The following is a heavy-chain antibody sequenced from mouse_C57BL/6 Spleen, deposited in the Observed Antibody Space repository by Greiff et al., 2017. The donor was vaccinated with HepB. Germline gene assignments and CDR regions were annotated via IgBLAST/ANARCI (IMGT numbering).Heavy chain of an antibody. J-gene: IGHJ2*01. CDR3: ARTDYGNYLYYFDY. V-gene: IGHV5-17*01. CDR1: GFTFSDYG. Sequence: EVQLMESGGGLVKPGGSLKLSCAASGFTFSDYGMHWVRQAPEKGLEWVAYISSGSSTIYYADTVKGRFTISRDNAKNTLFLQMTSLRSEDTAMYYCARTDYGNYLYYFDYWGQGTTLTVSS. CDR2: ISSGSSTI. D-gene: IGHD2-1*01.